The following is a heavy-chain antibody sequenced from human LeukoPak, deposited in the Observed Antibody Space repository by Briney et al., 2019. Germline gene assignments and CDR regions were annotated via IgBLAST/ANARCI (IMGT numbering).Heavy chain of an antibody. D-gene: IGHD1-14*01. CDR2: INPTGVST. CDR3: ARDRVIVGGTATYNFDH. Sequence: ASVKVSCKASGYTFTPYFIHWVRQAPGQGLEWIAIINPTGVSTTSAQKFQGRVTVTRDMYTTTVYMELSSLTSEDTAVYYCARDRVIVGGTATYNFDHWGQGTLVTVSS. CDR1: GYTFTPYF. V-gene: IGHV1-46*01. J-gene: IGHJ4*02.